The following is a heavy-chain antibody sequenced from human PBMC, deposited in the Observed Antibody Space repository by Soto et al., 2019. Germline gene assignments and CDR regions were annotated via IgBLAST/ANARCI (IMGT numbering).Heavy chain of an antibody. Sequence: SETLSLTCTVSGGSISSGGYYWSWIRQHPGKALEWIGYIYYSGSTYYNPSLKSRVTISVDTSKNQFSLKLSSVTAADTAVYYCARAAEVWNSLYYYYGMDVWAQRTKVTVSS. CDR3: ARAAEVWNSLYYYYGMDV. V-gene: IGHV4-31*03. D-gene: IGHD1-7*01. J-gene: IGHJ6*02. CDR1: GGSISSGGYY. CDR2: IYYSGST.